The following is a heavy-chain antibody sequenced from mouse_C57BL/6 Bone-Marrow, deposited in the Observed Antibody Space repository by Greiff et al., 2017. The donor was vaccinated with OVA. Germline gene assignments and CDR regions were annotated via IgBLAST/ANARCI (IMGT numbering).Heavy chain of an antibody. CDR3: ARSRGITTVVAPYYFDY. V-gene: IGHV1-12*01. J-gene: IGHJ2*01. CDR2: IYPGNGDT. D-gene: IGHD1-1*01. CDR1: GYTFTSYN. Sequence: QVQLQQSGAELVRPGASVKMSCKASGYTFTSYNMHWVKQTPRHGLEWIGAIYPGNGDTSYNQKFKGKATLTVDKSSSTAYMQLSSLTSEDSAVYFCARSRGITTVVAPYYFDYWGQGTTLTVSS.